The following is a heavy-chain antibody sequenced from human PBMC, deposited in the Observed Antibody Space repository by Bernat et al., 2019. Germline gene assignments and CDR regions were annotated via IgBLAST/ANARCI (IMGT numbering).Heavy chain of an antibody. J-gene: IGHJ4*02. CDR3: AKHRFGELGADY. D-gene: IGHD3-10*01. CDR2: IYSGGST. V-gene: IGHV3-66*04. CDR1: GFTVSSNY. Sequence: EVQLVESGGGLVQPGGSLRLSCAASGFTVSSNYMSWVRQAPGKGLEWVSVIYSGGSTYYADSVKGGFTISRDNSKNTLYLQMNSLRAEDTAVYYCAKHRFGELGADYWGQGTLVSVSS.